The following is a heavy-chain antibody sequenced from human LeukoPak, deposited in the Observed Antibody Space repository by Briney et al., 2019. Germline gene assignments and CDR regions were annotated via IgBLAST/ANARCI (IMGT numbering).Heavy chain of an antibody. CDR3: AKDQQDGCVDY. V-gene: IGHV3-21*01. Sequence: PGGSLRLSCAASGFTFSSYSMNWVRQAPGKGLEWVSSISSSSSYIYYADSVKGRFTISRDNAKNSLYLQMNSLRAEDTAVYYCAKDQQDGCVDYWGQGTLVTVSS. D-gene: IGHD5-24*01. CDR2: ISSSSSYI. CDR1: GFTFSSYS. J-gene: IGHJ4*02.